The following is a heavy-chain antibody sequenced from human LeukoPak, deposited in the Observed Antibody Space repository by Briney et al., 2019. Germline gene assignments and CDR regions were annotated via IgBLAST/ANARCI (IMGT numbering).Heavy chain of an antibody. V-gene: IGHV1-69*05. Sequence: ASVKVSCKASGGTFSSYAISWVRQAPGRGLEWMGGIIPIFGTANYAQKFQGRVTITTDESTSTAYMELSSLRSEDTAVYYCARGPHVDIVVVVGENSWFDPWGQGTLVTVSS. CDR2: IIPIFGTA. CDR3: ARGPHVDIVVVVGENSWFDP. D-gene: IGHD2-15*01. CDR1: GGTFSSYA. J-gene: IGHJ5*02.